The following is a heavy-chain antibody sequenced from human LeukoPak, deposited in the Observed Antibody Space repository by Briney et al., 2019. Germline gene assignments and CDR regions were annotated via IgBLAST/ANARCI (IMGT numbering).Heavy chain of an antibody. CDR1: GYSFIDYY. D-gene: IGHD3-16*01. J-gene: IGHJ4*02. V-gene: IGHV1-2*02. Sequence: ASVKVSCKASGYSFIDYYMHWVRQAPGQGIEWIGWINTKNGDTNYAQKFQGRVSLSRDASISTAYVELCRLRSDDTAVYYCARAGTVMLLDYWGQGTLVTVSS. CDR2: INTKNGDT. CDR3: ARAGTVMLLDY.